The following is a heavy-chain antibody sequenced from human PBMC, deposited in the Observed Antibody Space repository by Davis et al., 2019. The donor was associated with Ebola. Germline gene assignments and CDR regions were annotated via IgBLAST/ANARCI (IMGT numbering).Heavy chain of an antibody. CDR1: GYTFTACY. V-gene: IGHV1-2*06. Sequence: ASVKVSCKASGYTFTACYTHWVRQAPGRGLAWMGRVNPNSCGPNSAQKFQGRVTMTRDTSISTAYMELSRLRPDDTAVYYCATFVNTSSDYWGQGTLVTVSS. J-gene: IGHJ4*02. CDR3: ATFVNTSSDY. CDR2: VNPNSCGP. D-gene: IGHD3-16*01.